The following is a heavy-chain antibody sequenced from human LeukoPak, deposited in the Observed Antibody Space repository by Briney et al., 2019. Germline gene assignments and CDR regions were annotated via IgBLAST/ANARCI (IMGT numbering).Heavy chain of an antibody. Sequence: SETLSLTCIVSGDSISSTSYYWAWIRQPPGKGLEWIGMIFYSGSAHYTPSLRGRVTLSVDTSRNQFSLNLISVTAADTGVYYCARDHSAWSQGTLVTVSS. CDR2: IFYSGSA. CDR1: GDSISSTSYY. V-gene: IGHV4-39*02. CDR3: ARDHSA. J-gene: IGHJ5*02. D-gene: IGHD1-26*01.